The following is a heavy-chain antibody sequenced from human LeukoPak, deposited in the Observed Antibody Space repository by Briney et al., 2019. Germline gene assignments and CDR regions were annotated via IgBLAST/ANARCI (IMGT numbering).Heavy chain of an antibody. D-gene: IGHD6-6*01. CDR3: ARAQNIAAYSPFDY. Sequence: PGGSLRLSCAASGFTFSSYSMNWVRQAPGKGLEWVSSISSSSSYIYYADSVKGRFTISRDNAKNSLYLQMNSLRAEDTAVYYCARAQNIAAYSPFDYWGQGTLVTVSS. CDR2: ISSSSSYI. J-gene: IGHJ4*02. V-gene: IGHV3-21*01. CDR1: GFTFSSYS.